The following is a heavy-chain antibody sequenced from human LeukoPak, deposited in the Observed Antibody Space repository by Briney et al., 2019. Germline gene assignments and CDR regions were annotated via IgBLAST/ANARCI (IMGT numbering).Heavy chain of an antibody. D-gene: IGHD6-19*01. CDR2: MNPNSGNT. CDR3: ARVSGSGWPWYYHGMDV. Sequence: ASVKVSCKASGYTFTSYYMHWVRQATGQGLEWMGWMNPNSGNTGYAQKFQGRVTMTRNTSISTAYMELSSLRSEDTAVYYCARVSGSGWPWYYHGMDVWGQGTTVTVSS. CDR1: GYTFTSYY. V-gene: IGHV1-8*02. J-gene: IGHJ6*02.